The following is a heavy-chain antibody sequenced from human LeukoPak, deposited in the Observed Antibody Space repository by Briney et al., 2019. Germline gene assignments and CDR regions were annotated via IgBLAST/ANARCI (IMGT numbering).Heavy chain of an antibody. J-gene: IGHJ4*02. Sequence: SETLSLTCTVSGGSISSGDYYWSWIRQPPGKGLEWIGYIYYSGSTYSNPSLKSRVTLSVDTSKNQFSLKLTSVTAADTAVYYCARRGCISTACYTAAEFYFDYWGQGTLVTVSS. CDR2: IYYSGST. V-gene: IGHV4-30-4*08. D-gene: IGHD2-2*02. CDR1: GGSISSGDYY. CDR3: ARRGCISTACYTAAEFYFDY.